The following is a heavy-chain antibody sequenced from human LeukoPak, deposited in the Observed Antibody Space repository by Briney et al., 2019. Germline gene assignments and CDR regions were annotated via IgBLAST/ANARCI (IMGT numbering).Heavy chain of an antibody. CDR2: ISYDGSVE. Sequence: GGSLRLSCAASGFTFSSYGMHWVCQAPGKGLEWVAAISYDGSVEYYADSVKGRFTISRDNSKNTLYLPINRLRAEDTAVYYCAKGVSYCSGGSCHSSGAFDIWGQGTMVTVSS. CDR1: GFTFSSYG. D-gene: IGHD2-15*01. V-gene: IGHV3-30*18. CDR3: AKGVSYCSGGSCHSSGAFDI. J-gene: IGHJ3*02.